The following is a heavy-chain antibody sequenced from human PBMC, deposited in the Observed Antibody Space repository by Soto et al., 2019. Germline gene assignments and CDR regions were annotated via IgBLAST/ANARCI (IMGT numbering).Heavy chain of an antibody. D-gene: IGHD3-3*01. CDR1: VGSFSGYY. J-gene: IGHJ6*02. V-gene: IGHV4-34*01. CDR2: INHSGST. CDR3: ARAKYYDFWSGYYIGYYYYGMDV. Sequence: PSETLSLSGAVYVGSFSGYYWSWIRQPPGKGLEWIGEINHSGSTNYNPSLKSRVTISVDTSKNQFSLKLSSVTAADTAVYYCARAKYYDFWSGYYIGYYYYGMDVSGQGTTATVSS.